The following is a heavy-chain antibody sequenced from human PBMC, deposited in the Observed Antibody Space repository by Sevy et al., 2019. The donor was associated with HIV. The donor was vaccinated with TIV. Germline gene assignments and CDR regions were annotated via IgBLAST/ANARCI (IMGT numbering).Heavy chain of an antibody. CDR3: ARADYVWGSYRSNWFDP. Sequence: SETLSLTCAVSGASISSGGYSWNWIRQPPGKGLEWIGYIYHSGSTYYNPSLKSRVTISVDRSKNQFSLRLSSVTAADTAVYYGARADYVWGSYRSNWFDPWGQGTLVTVSS. D-gene: IGHD3-16*02. V-gene: IGHV4-30-2*01. CDR2: IYHSGST. J-gene: IGHJ5*02. CDR1: GASISSGGYS.